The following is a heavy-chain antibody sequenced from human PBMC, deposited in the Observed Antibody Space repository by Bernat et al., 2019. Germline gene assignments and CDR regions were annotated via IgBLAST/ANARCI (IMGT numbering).Heavy chain of an antibody. CDR3: ARYSQYFQH. V-gene: IGHV4-59*01. CDR2: VSDSGST. CDR1: GGSISSYY. Sequence: QVQLQESGPGLVKPSETLSLTCTVSGGSISSYYWSWIRQPPGKGLEWIGCVSDSGSTNYNPSLKSRVTISVDTSKNQFSLKLSSVTAADTAVYYCARYSQYFQHWGQGTLVTVSS. D-gene: IGHD2-21*01. J-gene: IGHJ1*01.